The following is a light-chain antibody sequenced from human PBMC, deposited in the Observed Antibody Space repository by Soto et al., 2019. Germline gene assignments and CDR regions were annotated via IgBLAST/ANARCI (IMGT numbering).Light chain of an antibody. J-gene: IGKJ4*01. CDR2: GAS. CDR1: QTINSN. CDR3: QQYYSFPLT. Sequence: EIVMTQSPATLSVSPGERATLSCRANQTINSNLAWYQQKPGQAPRLLIYGASTRATGIPARFSGSGSGTEFTLTISSLQSEDFATYYCQQYYSFPLTFGGGTKVEIK. V-gene: IGKV3-15*01.